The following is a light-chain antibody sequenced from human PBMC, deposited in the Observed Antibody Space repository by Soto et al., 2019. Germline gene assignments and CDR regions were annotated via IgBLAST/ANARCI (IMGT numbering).Light chain of an antibody. CDR1: SSDVGGHNW. J-gene: IGLJ1*01. Sequence: QSALTQPPSASGSPGQSVTISCTGTSSDVGGHNWVSWYQQHPGKAPKLMIYEVSKRPSGVPDRFSGSKSGNTASLTVSGLQFLYEADYYCSLFACSTHLSGTRTSVTVL. CDR3: SLFACSTHL. V-gene: IGLV2-8*01. CDR2: EVS.